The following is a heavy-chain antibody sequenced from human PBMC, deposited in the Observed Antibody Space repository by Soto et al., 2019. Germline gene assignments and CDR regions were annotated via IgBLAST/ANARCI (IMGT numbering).Heavy chain of an antibody. J-gene: IGHJ6*02. D-gene: IGHD4-17*01. CDR3: ARPLTTVTTSDYYYYYGMDV. Sequence: GASVKVSCKASGYTFTSYGISWVRQAPGQGLEWMGWISAYNGNTNYAQKLQGRVTMTTDTSTSTAYMELRSLRSDDTAVYYCARPLTTVTTSDYYYYYGMDVWGQGTTVTVSS. V-gene: IGHV1-18*04. CDR2: ISAYNGNT. CDR1: GYTFTSYG.